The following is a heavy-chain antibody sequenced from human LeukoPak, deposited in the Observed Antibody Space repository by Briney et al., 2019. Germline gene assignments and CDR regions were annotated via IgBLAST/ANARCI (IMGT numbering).Heavy chain of an antibody. CDR2: SRNKANGYTT. J-gene: IGHJ4*02. CDR1: GFTLSEHY. CDR3: VRGKNGFDN. Sequence: GGSLRLSCAASGFTLSEHYMGWVRQVPGKGLEWLGRSRNKANGYTTEYAASVKGRFTVSRDESRSSLFLQMNNVETEDTALYYCVRGKNGFDNWGQGTRVTVS. D-gene: IGHD2-8*01. V-gene: IGHV3-72*01.